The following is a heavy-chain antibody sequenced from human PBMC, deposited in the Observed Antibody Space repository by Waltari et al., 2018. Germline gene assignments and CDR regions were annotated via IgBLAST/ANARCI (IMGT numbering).Heavy chain of an antibody. D-gene: IGHD6-19*01. J-gene: IGHJ4*02. CDR1: GFTFGVFS. V-gene: IGHV3-48*01. CDR3: ATEPAPGAGINY. Sequence: EVQLVESGGGFVQPGGSLRLSGLGSGFTFGVFSMHWIRQAPGKGLGGVAYISASRAAIYYAESVKGRFTISRDNAKNSLFLQMTNLGVEDTAVYYCATEPAPGAGINYWGQGILVTVSS. CDR2: ISASRAAI.